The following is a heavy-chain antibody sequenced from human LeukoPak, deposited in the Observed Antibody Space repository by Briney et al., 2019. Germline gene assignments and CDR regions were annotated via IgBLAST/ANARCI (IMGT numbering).Heavy chain of an antibody. CDR1: GFTFSSYW. D-gene: IGHD3-10*01. V-gene: IGHV3-7*01. CDR2: IKQDGSEK. J-gene: IGHJ4*02. Sequence: GGSLRLSCAASGFTFSSYWMSWVRQAPGKGLEWVANIKQDGSEKYYADSVKGRFTISRDNSKNTLYLQMNSLRAEDTAVYYCARGLGSGNRWYFDYWGQGTLVTVSS. CDR3: ARGLGSGNRWYFDY.